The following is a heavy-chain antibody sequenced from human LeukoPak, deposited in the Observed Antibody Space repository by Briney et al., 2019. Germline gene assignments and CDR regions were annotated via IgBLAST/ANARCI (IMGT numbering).Heavy chain of an antibody. CDR2: ISHSGDTS. D-gene: IGHD5/OR15-5a*01. V-gene: IGHV3-23*01. Sequence: PGGSLRLSCAASGFTFSPYWMHWVRQAPGKGLEWVSSISHSGDTSDYADSVKGRFTISRDNSKNTLYLQMNSLSAEDTAMYYCRRQFLVGVSWGPGTLVTVSS. J-gene: IGHJ5*02. CDR3: RRQFLVGVS. CDR1: GFTFSPYW.